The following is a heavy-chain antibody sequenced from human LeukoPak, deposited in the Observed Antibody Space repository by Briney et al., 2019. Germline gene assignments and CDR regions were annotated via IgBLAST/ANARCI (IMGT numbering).Heavy chain of an antibody. D-gene: IGHD6-19*01. CDR1: GGSISSYY. CDR3: ARVSYSSGWYDDYFDY. J-gene: IGHJ4*02. Sequence: SETLSLTCTVSGGSISSYYWSWIRQPPGKGLEWIGYIYYSGSTNYNPSFKSRVTISVDTSKNQFSLKLSSVTAADTAVYYCARVSYSSGWYDDYFDYWGQGTLVTVSS. CDR2: IYYSGST. V-gene: IGHV4-59*01.